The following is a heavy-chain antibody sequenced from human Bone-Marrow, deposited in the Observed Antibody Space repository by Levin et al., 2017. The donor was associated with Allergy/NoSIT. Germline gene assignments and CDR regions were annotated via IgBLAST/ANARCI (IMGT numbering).Heavy chain of an antibody. V-gene: IGHV1-69*04. CDR2: IIPILGRT. Sequence: SVKVSCKASAATFSSYAITWVRQAPGQGLEWMGRIIPILGRTKTAQKFQDRATITADKSTTTVYMELNSLTSEDTAVYYCARGLQRTTLGEADYQYSFMDVWGKGTMVTVSS. CDR1: AATFSSYA. J-gene: IGHJ6*03. D-gene: IGHD1-26*01. CDR3: ARGLQRTTLGEADYQYSFMDV.